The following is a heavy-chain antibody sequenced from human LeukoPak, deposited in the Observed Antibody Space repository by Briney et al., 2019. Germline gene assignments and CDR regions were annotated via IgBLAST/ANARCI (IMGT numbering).Heavy chain of an antibody. D-gene: IGHD2-2*01. CDR3: ARLSCSSTSCYYNWLDP. J-gene: IGHJ5*02. CDR2: IYPGDSDT. Sequence: GESLKISCKGSGYSFTSYWIGWVRQMPGKGLEWMGIIYPGDSDTRYSPSFQGQVTISADKSISTAYLQWSSLKASDTAMYYCARLSCSSTSCYYNWLDPWGQGTLVTVSS. CDR1: GYSFTSYW. V-gene: IGHV5-51*01.